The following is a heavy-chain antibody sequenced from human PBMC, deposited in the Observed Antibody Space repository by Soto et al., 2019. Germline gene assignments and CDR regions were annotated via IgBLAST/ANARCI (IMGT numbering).Heavy chain of an antibody. CDR2: ISGSGGST. CDR3: AKGRGDGYPYYYYGMDV. D-gene: IGHD3-22*01. V-gene: IGHV3-23*01. CDR1: GFTFSSFA. Sequence: GGSLRLSCAASGFTFSSFAMSWVRQAPGKGLEWVSVISGSGGSTYYADSVKGRFTISRDNSKNTLYLQMNSLRAEDTAVYYCAKGRGDGYPYYYYGMDVWGQGTTVTVSS. J-gene: IGHJ6*02.